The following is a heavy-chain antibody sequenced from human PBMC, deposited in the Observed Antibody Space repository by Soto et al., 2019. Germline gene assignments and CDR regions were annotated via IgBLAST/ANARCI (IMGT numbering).Heavy chain of an antibody. D-gene: IGHD3-10*01. CDR2: ISGGGNVK. CDR1: EFTFSSYE. CDR3: ARNMVRIPNWFDP. J-gene: IGHJ5*02. Sequence: LXLSCAASEFTFSSYEMNWVRQAPGKGLEWFAYISGGGNVKNYADSVKGRFTISRDNAKNSMYLQMNSLRAEDTAVYHCARNMVRIPNWFDPWGQGTLVTVSS. V-gene: IGHV3-48*03.